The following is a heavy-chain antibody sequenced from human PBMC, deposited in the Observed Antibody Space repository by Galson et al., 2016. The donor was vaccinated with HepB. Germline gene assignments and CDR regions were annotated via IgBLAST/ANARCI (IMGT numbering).Heavy chain of an antibody. CDR3: TRARRYCSSSSCYLDP. V-gene: IGHV4-4*02. CDR1: GDSVISSNW. D-gene: IGHD2-2*01. CDR2: IFHSGGP. J-gene: IGHJ5*02. Sequence: ETLSLTCTVSGDSVISSNWWNWVRQPPGEGLEWIGEIFHSGGPNYNPSLKSRVTISLDKSNNHISLRLSSVTAADTAVYYCTRARRYCSSSSCYLDPWGQGTLVTVSS.